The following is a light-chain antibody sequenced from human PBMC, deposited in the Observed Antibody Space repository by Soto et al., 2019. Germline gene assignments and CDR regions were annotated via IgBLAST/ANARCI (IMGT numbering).Light chain of an antibody. CDR2: EAS. Sequence: DIQMTQSPSSLSASVGDRITITCQASQDISKYLIWYQLTPGKAPKFLIYEASNLERGVPSRFSGSGSGTDFTFTINSLQPEDIATYYCQQYHSLPFTFGPGTKLDIK. CDR1: QDISKY. J-gene: IGKJ3*01. V-gene: IGKV1-33*01. CDR3: QQYHSLPFT.